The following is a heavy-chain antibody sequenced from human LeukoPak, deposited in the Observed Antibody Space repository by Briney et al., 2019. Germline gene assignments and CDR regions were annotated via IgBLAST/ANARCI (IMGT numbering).Heavy chain of an antibody. D-gene: IGHD6-19*01. Sequence: ASVKVSCKAFGGTFSSYAISWVRQTPGQGLEWMGGIIPIFGTANYAQKFQGRVTITADESTSTAYMGLSSLRSEDTAVYYCARAAGYSSGWYHARPVDDAFDIWGQGTMVTVSS. CDR2: IIPIFGTA. CDR3: ARAAGYSSGWYHARPVDDAFDI. J-gene: IGHJ3*02. V-gene: IGHV1-69*13. CDR1: GGTFSSYA.